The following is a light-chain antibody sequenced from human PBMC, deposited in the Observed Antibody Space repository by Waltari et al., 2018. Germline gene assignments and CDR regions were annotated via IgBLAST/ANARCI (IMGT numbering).Light chain of an antibody. CDR2: DVT. V-gene: IGLV2-11*01. CDR3: CSYAGSITFWV. J-gene: IGLJ3*02. CDR1: NSDVGGYNY. Sequence: QSALTHPRSVSRSPGQSVTISCTATNSDVGGYNYVSWYQHHPGKAPKLSIYDVTKRPSGVPDRFSASKSDNTASLTISGLQAEDEADYYCCSYAGSITFWVFGGGTKLTVL.